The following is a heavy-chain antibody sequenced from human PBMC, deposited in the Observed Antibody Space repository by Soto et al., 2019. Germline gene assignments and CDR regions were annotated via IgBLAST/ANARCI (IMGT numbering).Heavy chain of an antibody. V-gene: IGHV4-59*01. J-gene: IGHJ4*02. CDR3: ARGRTVRNYADDSSDYFYFFDY. CDR1: GDSISTFY. CDR2: VYYTGST. D-gene: IGHD3-22*01. Sequence: SETLSLTCTVSGDSISTFYWGWMRQSPGKELEWIGYVYYTGSTNYNPSLKSRVTISVDRSKNQFSLKLTSANAADTAVYYCARGRTVRNYADDSSDYFYFFDYWGQGTQVTVSA.